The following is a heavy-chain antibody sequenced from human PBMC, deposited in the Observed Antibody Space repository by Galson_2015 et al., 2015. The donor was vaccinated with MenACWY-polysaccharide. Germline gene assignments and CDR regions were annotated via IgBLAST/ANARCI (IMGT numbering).Heavy chain of an antibody. CDR1: GFIFSNYW. Sequence: SLRLSCAPSGFIFSNYWMSWVRLTPGKGLEWLGNIKNDGTAKNYVDSVKGRFTFSRDNTKNSLYLRMSSLREEYTAVYYCAKDRHWNSFDFSGQGTLVTVSS. D-gene: IGHD1/OR15-1a*01. CDR3: AKDRHWNSFDF. CDR2: IKNDGTAK. J-gene: IGHJ4*02. V-gene: IGHV3-7*04.